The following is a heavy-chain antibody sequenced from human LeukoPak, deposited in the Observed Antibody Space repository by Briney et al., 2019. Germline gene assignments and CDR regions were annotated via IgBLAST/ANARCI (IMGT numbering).Heavy chain of an antibody. Sequence: GGSLRLSCAASGLTFNSYVMSWVRQAPGKGLEWVSGISGAGGTTYYADSVQGRFTMSRDNSKNTVYLQMNSLRVDDTAVYYCARRDIVVIVSASDYWGQGTLVTVSS. CDR2: ISGAGGTT. J-gene: IGHJ4*02. D-gene: IGHD2-15*01. V-gene: IGHV3-23*01. CDR1: GLTFNSYV. CDR3: ARRDIVVIVSASDY.